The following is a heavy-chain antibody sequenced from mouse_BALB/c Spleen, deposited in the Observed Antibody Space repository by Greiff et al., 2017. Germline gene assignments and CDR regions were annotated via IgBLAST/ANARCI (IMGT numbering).Heavy chain of an antibody. J-gene: IGHJ1*01. V-gene: IGHV6-6*01. CDR1: GFTFSDAW. CDR3: TGRRRNWYFDV. Sequence: EVKVVESGGGLVQPGGSMKLSCAASGFTFSDAWMDWVRQSPEQGLEWVAEIRSKANNHATYYAESVKGRFTISRDDSKSSVYLQMHSLRAGGTGIYDCTGRRRNWYFDVWGAGTTVTVSA. CDR2: IRSKANNHAT.